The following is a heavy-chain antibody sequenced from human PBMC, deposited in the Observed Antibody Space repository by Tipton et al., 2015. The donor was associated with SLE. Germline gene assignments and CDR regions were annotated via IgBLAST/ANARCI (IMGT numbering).Heavy chain of an antibody. Sequence: TLSLTCAVYGGSFSGYYWSWIRQPPGKGLEWIGYIYYSGSTNYNPSLKSRVTISVDTSKNQFSLKLSSVTAADTAVYYCARQRGRWLLDAFDIWGQGTMVTVSS. D-gene: IGHD6-19*01. V-gene: IGHV4-59*08. CDR3: ARQRGRWLLDAFDI. J-gene: IGHJ3*02. CDR1: GGSFSGYY. CDR2: IYYSGST.